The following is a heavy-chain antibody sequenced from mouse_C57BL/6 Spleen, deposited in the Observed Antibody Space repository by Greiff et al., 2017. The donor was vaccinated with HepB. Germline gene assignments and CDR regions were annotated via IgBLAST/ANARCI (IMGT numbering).Heavy chain of an antibody. CDR2: ISSGGDYI. Sequence: EVQLVESGEGLVKPGGSLKLSCAASGFTFSSYAMSWVRQTPEKRLEWVAYISSGGDYIYYADTVKGRFTISRDNARNTLYLQMSSLKSEDTAMYYCTRAYSNYVRWYFDVWGTGTTVTVSS. V-gene: IGHV5-9-1*02. CDR3: TRAYSNYVRWYFDV. CDR1: GFTFSSYA. D-gene: IGHD2-5*01. J-gene: IGHJ1*03.